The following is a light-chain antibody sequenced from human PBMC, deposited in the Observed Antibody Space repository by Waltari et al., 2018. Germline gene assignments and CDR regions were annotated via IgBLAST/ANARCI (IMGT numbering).Light chain of an antibody. CDR3: QSFDTSLSDGVV. Sequence: QSILTQPPSVSGAPGQRVTISCTGSSSNIGADHEVHWYQAFPGRGPKLIIYGNNHRPSVVPDRFSGSKAGTSASLTITGLQAEDEADYYCQSFDTSLSDGVVFGGGTKV. J-gene: IGLJ2*01. CDR1: SSNIGADHE. V-gene: IGLV1-40*02. CDR2: GNN.